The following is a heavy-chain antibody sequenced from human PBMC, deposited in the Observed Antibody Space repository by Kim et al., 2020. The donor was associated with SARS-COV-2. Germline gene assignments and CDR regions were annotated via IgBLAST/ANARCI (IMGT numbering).Heavy chain of an antibody. J-gene: IGHJ5*02. CDR1: GFTFSDYY. Sequence: GGSLRHSCAASGFTFSDYYMSWIRQAPGKGLEWVSYISSSGSTIYYADSVKGRFTISRDNAKNSLYLQMNSLRAEDTAVYYCARDSITKPHNLPRSPKENWFDPWGQGTLVTVSS. D-gene: IGHD3-3*01. CDR3: ARDSITKPHNLPRSPKENWFDP. CDR2: ISSSGSTI. V-gene: IGHV3-11*01.